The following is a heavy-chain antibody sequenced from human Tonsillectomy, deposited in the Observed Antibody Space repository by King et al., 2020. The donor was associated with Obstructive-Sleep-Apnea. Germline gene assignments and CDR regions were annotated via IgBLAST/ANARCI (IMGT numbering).Heavy chain of an antibody. V-gene: IGHV3-53*04. CDR2: IYSGGST. CDR3: ARGDYYYYYALDV. CDR1: GFTVSSNY. Sequence: VQLVESGGGLVQPGGSLRLSCAASGFTVSSNYMSWVRQAPGKGLEWVSLIYSGGSTYYADSVKGRFTISRHNSNNTLYLHMNSLRTEDTPVYYCARGDYYYYYALDVWGQGTTVTVSS. J-gene: IGHJ6*02.